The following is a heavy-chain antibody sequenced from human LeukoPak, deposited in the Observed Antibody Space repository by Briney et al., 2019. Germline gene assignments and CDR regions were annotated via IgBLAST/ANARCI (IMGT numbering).Heavy chain of an antibody. CDR1: GYTFTSYG. CDR3: AREQLAAAGYYYYGMDV. V-gene: IGHV1-18*01. D-gene: IGHD6-13*01. J-gene: IGHJ6*02. CDR2: ISAYNGNT. Sequence: ASVKVSCKASGYTFTSYGISWVRQAPGQGLKWMGWISAYNGNTNYAQKLQGRVTMTTDTSTSTAYMELRSLRSDDTAVYYCAREQLAAAGYYYYGMDVWGQGTTVTVSS.